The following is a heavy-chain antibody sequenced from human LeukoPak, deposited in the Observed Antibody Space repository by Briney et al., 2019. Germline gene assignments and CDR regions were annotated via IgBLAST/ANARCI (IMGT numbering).Heavy chain of an antibody. CDR3: AGDSQKQTQRRKYYYDSSGYSPPFDY. J-gene: IGHJ4*02. V-gene: IGHV1-24*01. CDR2: FDPEDGET. CDR1: GYTLTELS. D-gene: IGHD3-22*01. Sequence: ASVKVSCKVSGYTLTELSMHWVRQAPGKGLEWMGGFDPEDGETIYAQKFQGRVTMTEDTSTDTAYMELRSLRSDDTAVYYCAGDSQKQTQRRKYYYDSSGYSPPFDYWGQGTLVTVSS.